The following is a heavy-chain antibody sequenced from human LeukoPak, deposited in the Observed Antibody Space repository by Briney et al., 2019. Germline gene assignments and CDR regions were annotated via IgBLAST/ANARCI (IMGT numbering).Heavy chain of an antibody. J-gene: IGHJ4*02. Sequence: PGGSLRLSCAASGFTFSSYSMNWVRQAPGKGLEWVANIKEDGSEKNFVDSVKGRFTISRDNSKNTLYLQMNSLRAEDTAVYYCAKDTMVESSAQFDYWGQGTLVTVSS. CDR1: GFTFSSYS. CDR3: AKDTMVESSAQFDY. D-gene: IGHD3-10*01. V-gene: IGHV3-7*01. CDR2: IKEDGSEK.